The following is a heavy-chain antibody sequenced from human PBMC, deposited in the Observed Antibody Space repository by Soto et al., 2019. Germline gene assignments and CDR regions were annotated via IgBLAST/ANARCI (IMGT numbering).Heavy chain of an antibody. CDR1: GFSFDEYA. CDR2: ISWNSGTM. Sequence: EVQLVEPGGGLVQPGRSLRLSCAASGFSFDEYAMHWVRQAPGKGLEWVSGISWNSGTMGYGDSVKGRFTISRDNAKNSLYLQMNSLRAEDTALYYCAKGFCSSTRCLTYSYMDVWGKGTTVTVSS. D-gene: IGHD2-2*01. J-gene: IGHJ6*03. CDR3: AKGFCSSTRCLTYSYMDV. V-gene: IGHV3-9*01.